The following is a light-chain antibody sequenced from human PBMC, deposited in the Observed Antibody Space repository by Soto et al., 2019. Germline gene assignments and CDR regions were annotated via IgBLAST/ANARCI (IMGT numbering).Light chain of an antibody. Sequence: DIQMTQSPSSLSASVGDRVTVTCRASQGISNYLAWYQQKPGKVPKLLIYAASTLQSGVPSRFSGSGSGTDFTLSISSLQPEDVATYSCQKYNSAPWTFGQGTKVEIK. CDR3: QKYNSAPWT. V-gene: IGKV1-27*01. CDR1: QGISNY. J-gene: IGKJ1*01. CDR2: AAS.